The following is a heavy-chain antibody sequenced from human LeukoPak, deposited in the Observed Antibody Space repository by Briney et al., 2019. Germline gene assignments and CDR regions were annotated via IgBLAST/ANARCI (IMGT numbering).Heavy chain of an antibody. D-gene: IGHD3/OR15-3a*01. V-gene: IGHV4-34*01. J-gene: IGHJ6*03. CDR2: INHSGST. CDR1: GGSFSGYY. Sequence: ASETLSLTCAVYGGSFSGYYWSWIRQPPGKGLEWIGEINHSGSTNYNPSLKSRVTISVDTSKNQFSLQLNSVTPEDTAVYYCARGFGLGRSSYMDVWGKGTTVTVSS. CDR3: ARGFGLGRSSYMDV.